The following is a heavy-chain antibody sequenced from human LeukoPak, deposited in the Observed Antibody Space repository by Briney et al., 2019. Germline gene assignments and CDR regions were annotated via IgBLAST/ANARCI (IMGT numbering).Heavy chain of an antibody. Sequence: RASVKVSCKASGYTFTSYGISWVRQAPGQGLEWMGWISAYNGNTNYAQKLQGRVTMTTDTSTSTAYMGLRSLRSDDTAVYYCARDWTYYYDSSGYSPSGYWGQGTLVTVSS. V-gene: IGHV1-18*01. CDR1: GYTFTSYG. D-gene: IGHD3-22*01. J-gene: IGHJ4*02. CDR3: ARDWTYYYDSSGYSPSGY. CDR2: ISAYNGNT.